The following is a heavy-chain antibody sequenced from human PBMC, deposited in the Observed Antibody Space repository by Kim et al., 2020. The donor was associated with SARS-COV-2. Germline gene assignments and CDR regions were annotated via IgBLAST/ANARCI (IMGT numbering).Heavy chain of an antibody. CDR1: GFTFSNAW. V-gene: IGHV3-15*01. Sequence: GGSLRLSCAASGFTFSNAWMNWVRQAPGKGLEWVGRIKSKAAGGTTDYAAPGKGRFTISRDDSKNTVFLQMNSLKTEDTAVYYCTTGGDVGDWGQGTLVTVSS. CDR3: TTGGDVGD. CDR2: IKSKAAGGTT. D-gene: IGHD2-15*01. J-gene: IGHJ4*02.